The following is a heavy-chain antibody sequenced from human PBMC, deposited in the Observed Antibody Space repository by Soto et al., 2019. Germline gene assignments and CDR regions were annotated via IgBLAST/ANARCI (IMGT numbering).Heavy chain of an antibody. CDR1: GGTFSSYT. CDR3: ARGVGGVVVPAATPVNYYYYYMDV. Sequence: ASVKVSCKASGGTFSSYTISWVRQAPGQGLEWMGRIIPILGIANYAQKFQGRVTITADKSTSTAYMELSSLRSEDTAVYYCARGVGGVVVPAATPVNYYYYYMDVWGKGTTVTVSS. CDR2: IIPILGIA. V-gene: IGHV1-69*02. J-gene: IGHJ6*03. D-gene: IGHD2-2*01.